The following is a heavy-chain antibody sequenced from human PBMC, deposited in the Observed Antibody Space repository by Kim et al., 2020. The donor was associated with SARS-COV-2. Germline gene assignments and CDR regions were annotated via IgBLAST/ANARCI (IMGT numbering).Heavy chain of an antibody. J-gene: IGHJ5*02. CDR1: GGSISSYY. CDR3: ARFPAITIAAAGRRSHWFDP. D-gene: IGHD6-13*01. V-gene: IGHV4-59*01. CDR2: IYYSGST. Sequence: SETLSLTCTVSGGSISSYYWSWIRQPPGKGLEWIGYIYYSGSTNYNPSLKSRVTISVDTSKNQFSLKLSSVTAADTAVYYCARFPAITIAAAGRRSHWFDPWGQGTLVTVSS.